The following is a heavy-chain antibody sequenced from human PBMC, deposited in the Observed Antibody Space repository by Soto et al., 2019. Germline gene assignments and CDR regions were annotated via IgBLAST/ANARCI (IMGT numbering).Heavy chain of an antibody. J-gene: IGHJ6*02. CDR3: ARGDSTDCSNGVCSFFYNHDMDV. CDR1: GYSFTDYH. Sequence: ASVKVSCKASGYSFTDYHIHWVRQTPGQGLEWLGRINPKSGGTSTAQKFQGWVTMTTDTSISTASMELARLTSDDTAIYYCARGDSTDCSNGVCSFFYNHDMDVWGQGTTVTVSS. CDR2: INPKSGGT. D-gene: IGHD2-8*01. V-gene: IGHV1-2*04.